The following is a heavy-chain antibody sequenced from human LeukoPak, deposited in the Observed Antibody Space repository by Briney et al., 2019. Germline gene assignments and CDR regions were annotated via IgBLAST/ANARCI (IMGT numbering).Heavy chain of an antibody. CDR3: AKVEGASKASVY. V-gene: IGHV3-23*01. J-gene: IGHJ4*02. D-gene: IGHD1-1*01. CDR2: ISDSGGST. CDR1: GFTFSNYA. Sequence: GGSLRLSCAAAGFTFSNYAMTWVRQAPGKGLQWVSSISDSGGSTYYADSVKGRFTISRDNSKNTLYLQMYSLRAEDTAVYYCAKVEGASKASVYWGQGALVTVSS.